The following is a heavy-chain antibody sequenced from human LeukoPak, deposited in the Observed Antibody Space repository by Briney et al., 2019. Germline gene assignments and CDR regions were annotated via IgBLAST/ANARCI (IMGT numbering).Heavy chain of an antibody. Sequence: GGSLRLSCAASGFTFSSYAMSWVLHAPGKGLEWVSAISGSGGSTYYADSVKGRFTISRDNSKNTLYLQMNSLRAEDTAVYYCAKDGGSWGVGEWFDPWGQGTLVTVSS. CDR3: AKDGGSWGVGEWFDP. D-gene: IGHD6-13*01. J-gene: IGHJ5*02. CDR1: GFTFSSYA. V-gene: IGHV3-23*01. CDR2: ISGSGGST.